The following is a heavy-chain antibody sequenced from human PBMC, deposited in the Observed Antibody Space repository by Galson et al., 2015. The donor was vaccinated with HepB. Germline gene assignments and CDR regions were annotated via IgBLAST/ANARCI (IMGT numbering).Heavy chain of an antibody. CDR2: IQEDGSEK. Sequence: SLRLSCAASGFTFSSHWMSWVRQAPGKGLECVAHIQEDGSEKYYVDSVKGRFTISRENAKNSLYLQMNSLRVEDTAVYYCARSISGWGVGEDVWGKGTTVTVSS. CDR3: ARSISGWGVGEDV. CDR1: GFTFSSHW. V-gene: IGHV3-7*01. J-gene: IGHJ6*04. D-gene: IGHD6-6*01.